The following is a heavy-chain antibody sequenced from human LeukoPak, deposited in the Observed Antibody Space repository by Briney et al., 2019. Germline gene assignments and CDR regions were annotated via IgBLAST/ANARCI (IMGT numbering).Heavy chain of an antibody. J-gene: IGHJ3*02. CDR1: GCCFASYC. V-gene: IGHV5-51*01. D-gene: IGHD3-10*01. CDR3: ARWPRAYYYGSGSSIGDAFDI. CDR2: IYPGDSDT. Sequence: GESLQISCRGVGCCFASYCSGWGLQMPGKGLEWMGIIYPGDSDTRYSPSFEGQVTISADKSISTAYLQWSSLKASDTAMYYCARWPRAYYYGSGSSIGDAFDIWGQGKMVTVSS.